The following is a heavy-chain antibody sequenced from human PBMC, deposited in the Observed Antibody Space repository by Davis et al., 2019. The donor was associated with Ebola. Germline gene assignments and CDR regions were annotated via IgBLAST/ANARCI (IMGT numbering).Heavy chain of an antibody. CDR1: GFTFSSYA. V-gene: IGHV3-23*01. CDR2: ISGSGGST. J-gene: IGHJ4*02. D-gene: IGHD4-17*01. Sequence: GGSLRLSCAASGFTFSSYAMSWVRQAPGKGLEWVSAISGSGGSTYYADSVKGRFTISRDNSKNTLYLQMNSLRAEDTAVYYCARGRWGTTVTSRYFDYWGQGTLVTVSS. CDR3: ARGRWGTTVTSRYFDY.